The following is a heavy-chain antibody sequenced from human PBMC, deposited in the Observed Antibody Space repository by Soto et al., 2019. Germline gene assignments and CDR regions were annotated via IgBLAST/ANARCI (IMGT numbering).Heavy chain of an antibody. Sequence: EVQLVESGGGLVQPGGSLRLSCAASGFTFSDYSMNWVRQAPGKGLEWVSYISTRSVTIYYADSVKGRFTISRDNAKNSLYLQMNCLRDADTAVYYCAKDRDSSDWPVLDYWGQGTLVTVSS. CDR3: AKDRDSSDWPVLDY. D-gene: IGHD6-19*01. V-gene: IGHV3-48*02. J-gene: IGHJ4*02. CDR1: GFTFSDYS. CDR2: ISTRSVTI.